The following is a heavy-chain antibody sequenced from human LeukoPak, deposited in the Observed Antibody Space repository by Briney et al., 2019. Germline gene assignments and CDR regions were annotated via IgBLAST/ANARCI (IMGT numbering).Heavy chain of an antibody. CDR1: GFTFSSYA. V-gene: IGHV3-23*01. J-gene: IGHJ4*02. CDR2: ISGSGGST. CDR3: AKDVWDIVVVPAATFDY. D-gene: IGHD2-2*01. Sequence: PGGSLRLSCAASGFTFSSYAMSWVRQAPGKGLEWVSAISGSGGSTYHADSVKGRFTISRDNSKNTLYLQMNSLRAEDTAVYYCAKDVWDIVVVPAATFDYWGQGTLVTVSS.